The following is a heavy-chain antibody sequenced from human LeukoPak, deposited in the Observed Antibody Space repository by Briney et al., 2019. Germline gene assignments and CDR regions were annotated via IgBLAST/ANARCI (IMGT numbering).Heavy chain of an antibody. Sequence: SETLSLTCTASGGSISSSSYYWGWIRQPPGKGLEWIGSIYYSGSTYYNPSLKSRVTISVDTSKNQFSLKLSSVTAADTAVYYCARDAAPPYDSSGYPFDYWGQGTLVTVSS. J-gene: IGHJ4*02. V-gene: IGHV4-39*07. CDR1: GGSISSSSYY. CDR3: ARDAAPPYDSSGYPFDY. CDR2: IYYSGST. D-gene: IGHD3-22*01.